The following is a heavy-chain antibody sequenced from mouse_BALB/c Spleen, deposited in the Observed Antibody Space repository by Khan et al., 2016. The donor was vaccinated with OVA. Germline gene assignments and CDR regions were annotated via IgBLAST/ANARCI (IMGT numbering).Heavy chain of an antibody. V-gene: IGHV14-3*02. D-gene: IGHD1-2*01. CDR2: IDPANGNT. J-gene: IGHJ4*01. Sequence: VRLQQSGAELVKPGASVKLSCTAAGFNIKDTYMHWVKQRPEQGLEWIGGIDPANGNTKYDPKFQGKATITADTSSNTAYLQLSSLTSEDTDVYYCAIGKIHYYGSYAMDYWGQGTSVTVSS. CDR3: AIGKIHYYGSYAMDY. CDR1: GFNIKDTY.